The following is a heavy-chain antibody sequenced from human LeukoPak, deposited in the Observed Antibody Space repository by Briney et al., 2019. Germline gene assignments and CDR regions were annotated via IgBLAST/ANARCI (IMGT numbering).Heavy chain of an antibody. J-gene: IGHJ4*02. D-gene: IGHD4-17*01. CDR3: GRPRPGFGDYEK. CDR1: GGSINNPTYY. CDR2: INYSGIT. V-gene: IGHV4-39*01. Sequence: SETLSLTCTVSGGSINNPTYYWGWGRQPPGKGLEWVGSINYSGITYYHPSLGRRVAVSIDTSRNQFSLKLSSVTAADTAVYYCGRPRPGFGDYEKWGQGILVTVSS.